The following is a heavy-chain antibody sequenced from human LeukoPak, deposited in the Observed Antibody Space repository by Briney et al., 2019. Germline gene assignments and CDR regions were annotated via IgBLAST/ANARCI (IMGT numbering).Heavy chain of an antibody. V-gene: IGHV3-48*03. D-gene: IGHD3-22*01. CDR3: AKDRGYYDSSGYSMDV. CDR1: GFTFSSYE. CDR2: ISTSVSTI. Sequence: PGGSLRLSCAASGFTFSSYEMNWVRQAPGKGLEWVSYISTSVSTIYYADSVKGRFTISRDNAKNSLYLQMNSLRAEDTAVYYCAKDRGYYDSSGYSMDVWGKGTTVTVFS. J-gene: IGHJ6*04.